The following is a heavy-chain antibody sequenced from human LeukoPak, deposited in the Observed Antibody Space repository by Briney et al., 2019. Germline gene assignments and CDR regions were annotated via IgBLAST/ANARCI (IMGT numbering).Heavy chain of an antibody. D-gene: IGHD3-22*01. CDR2: LYYSGST. CDR1: GGSISSSSYS. V-gene: IGHV4-39*01. J-gene: IGHJ4*02. CDR3: ARYTGDSSAWILFDY. Sequence: SETLSLTCTVSGGSISSSSYSWGRIRQPPGKGLEWSGSLYYSGSTYYNPSLKSRVAMSVDTSKNQFSLKLSSVTAADTAVYYCARYTGDSSAWILFDYWGQGTLVTVSS.